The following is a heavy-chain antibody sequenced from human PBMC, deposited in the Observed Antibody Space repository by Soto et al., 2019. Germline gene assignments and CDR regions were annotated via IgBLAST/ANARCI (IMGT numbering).Heavy chain of an antibody. CDR1: GFTFSSYA. Sequence: GGSLRLSCAASGFTFSSYAMSWVRQAPGKGLEWVSAISGSGGSTYYADSVKGRFTISRDNSKNTLYLQMNSLRAEDTAVYYCAKVPFYRDQYSSSWSFDYWGQGTLVTVSS. CDR3: AKVPFYRDQYSSSWSFDY. J-gene: IGHJ4*02. CDR2: ISGSGGST. V-gene: IGHV3-23*01. D-gene: IGHD6-13*01.